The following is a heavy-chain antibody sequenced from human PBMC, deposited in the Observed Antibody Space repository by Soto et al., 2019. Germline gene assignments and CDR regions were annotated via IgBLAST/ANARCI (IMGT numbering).Heavy chain of an antibody. V-gene: IGHV1-18*01. CDR1: GYTFTTYG. Sequence: ASVKVSCKASGYTFTTYGISWVRQAPGQGLEWMGWINTHNGNTKYSQKFQGRVTITRDTSASTAYMELSSLRSEDTAVYYCARDLGGWPDYWGQGTLVTVSS. CDR2: INTHNGNT. D-gene: IGHD2-15*01. CDR3: ARDLGGWPDY. J-gene: IGHJ4*02.